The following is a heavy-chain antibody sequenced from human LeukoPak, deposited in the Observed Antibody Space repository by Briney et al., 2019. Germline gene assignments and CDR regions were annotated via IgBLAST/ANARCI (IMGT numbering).Heavy chain of an antibody. CDR3: ARVVCAGDGYVGGYDY. Sequence: ASVKVSCKASGYTFTSYDINWVRQATGQGLEWMGWMNPNSGNTGYAQKFQGRVTMTRNTSISTAYMELSSLRSEDTAVYYCARVVCAGDGYVGGYDYWGQGTLVTVSS. J-gene: IGHJ4*02. CDR1: GYTFTSYD. V-gene: IGHV1-8*01. CDR2: MNPNSGNT. D-gene: IGHD5-24*01.